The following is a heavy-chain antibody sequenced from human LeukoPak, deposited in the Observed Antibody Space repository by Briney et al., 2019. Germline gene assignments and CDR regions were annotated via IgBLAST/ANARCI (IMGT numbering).Heavy chain of an antibody. J-gene: IGHJ4*02. CDR2: IYSGGST. CDR1: GFTVSSNY. Sequence: PGGPLRLSCAASGFTVSSNYMSWVRQAPGKGLEWVSVIYSGGSTYYADSVKGRFTISRDNSKNTLYLQMNSLRAEDTAVYYCAREGFEQQLAYYFDYWGQGTLVTVSS. V-gene: IGHV3-53*01. CDR3: AREGFEQQLAYYFDY. D-gene: IGHD6-13*01.